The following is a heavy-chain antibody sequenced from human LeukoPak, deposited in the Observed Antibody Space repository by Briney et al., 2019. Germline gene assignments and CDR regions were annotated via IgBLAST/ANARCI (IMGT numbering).Heavy chain of an antibody. Sequence: GASVKVSCKASGGTFSSYAISWVRQAPGQGLEWMGGIIPIFGTANYAQKFQGRVTITADKSTSTAYMELSSLRSEDTAVYYCARAKGLYSGYYDYWGQGTLVTVSS. CDR2: IIPIFGTA. CDR1: GGTFSSYA. CDR3: ARAKGLYSGYYDY. J-gene: IGHJ4*02. V-gene: IGHV1-69*06. D-gene: IGHD3-22*01.